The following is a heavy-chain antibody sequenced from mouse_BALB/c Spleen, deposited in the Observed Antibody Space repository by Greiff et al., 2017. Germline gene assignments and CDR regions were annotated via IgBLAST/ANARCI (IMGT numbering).Heavy chain of an antibody. CDR1: GYTFTDYN. D-gene: IGHD2-3*01. CDR2: INPNNGGT. J-gene: IGHJ3*01. CDR3: AVGDGYYRFAY. Sequence: EVQLQQSGPELVKPGASVKIPCKASGYTFTDYNMDWVKQSHGKSLEWIGDINPNNGGTIYNQKFKGKATLTVDKSSSTAYMELRSLTSEDTAVYYCAVGDGYYRFAYWGQGTLVTVSA. V-gene: IGHV1-18*01.